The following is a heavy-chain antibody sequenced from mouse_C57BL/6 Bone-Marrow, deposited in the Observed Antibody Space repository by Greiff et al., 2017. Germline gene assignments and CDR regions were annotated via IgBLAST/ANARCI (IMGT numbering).Heavy chain of an antibody. CDR2: IYPRSGNT. CDR1: GYTFTSYG. J-gene: IGHJ3*01. CDR3: ASYYYGPREFAY. D-gene: IGHD1-1*01. Sequence: QVQLKESGAELARPGASVKLSCKASGYTFTSYGISWVKQRTGQGLEWIGEIYPRSGNTYYNEKFKGKATLTADKSSSTAYMELRSLTSEDSAVYFCASYYYGPREFAYWGQGTLVTVSA. V-gene: IGHV1-81*01.